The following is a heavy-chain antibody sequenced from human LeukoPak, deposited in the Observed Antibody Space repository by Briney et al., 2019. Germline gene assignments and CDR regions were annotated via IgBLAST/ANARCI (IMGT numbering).Heavy chain of an antibody. Sequence: GGSLRLSCVASGFSFGGHWMSWARQAPGKGLEWVATINQNGSLTYYVDSVEGRFTISRDNAMKSLFLQMNSLRGEDVGVYYCARVNWIGVLFDCWGQGTPVTVSS. D-gene: IGHD1-1*01. CDR3: ARVNWIGVLFDC. CDR1: GFSFGGHW. CDR2: INQNGSLT. J-gene: IGHJ5*01. V-gene: IGHV3-7*04.